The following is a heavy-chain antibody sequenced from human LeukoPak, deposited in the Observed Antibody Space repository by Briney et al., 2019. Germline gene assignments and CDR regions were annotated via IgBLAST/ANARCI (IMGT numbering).Heavy chain of an antibody. D-gene: IGHD3-22*01. CDR1: GGSISSSFYY. Sequence: SETLSLTCTVSGGSISSSFYYWGWIRQPPGKGLEWIGSIYHSGSTYYNPSLKSRVTISVDTSRNQFSLNLSSVTAADTAVYYCARYYDSSGYYYVGFWGIDYWGQGTLVTVSS. CDR3: ARYYDSSGYYYVGFWGIDY. V-gene: IGHV4-39*01. CDR2: IYHSGST. J-gene: IGHJ4*02.